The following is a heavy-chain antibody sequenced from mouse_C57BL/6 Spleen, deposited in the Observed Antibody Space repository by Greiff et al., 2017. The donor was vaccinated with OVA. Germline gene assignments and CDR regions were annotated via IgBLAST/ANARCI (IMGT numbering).Heavy chain of an antibody. V-gene: IGHV1-61*01. CDR3: ARGPYGRGFAY. D-gene: IGHD2-1*01. J-gene: IGHJ3*01. CDR2: IYPSDSET. CDR1: GYTFTSYW. Sequence: VQLQQPGAELVRPGSSVKLSCKASGYTFTSYWMDWVKQRPGQGLEWIGNIYPSDSETHYTHKFKDKATLTVAKSSSTAYMQLSSLTSEDSAVYYGARGPYGRGFAYWGQGTLVTVSA.